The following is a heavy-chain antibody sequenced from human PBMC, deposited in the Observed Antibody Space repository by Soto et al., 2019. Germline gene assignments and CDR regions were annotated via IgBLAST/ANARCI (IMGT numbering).Heavy chain of an antibody. D-gene: IGHD2-2*02. J-gene: IGHJ5*02. CDR2: ISSSGSPI. CDR3: VRSWGVYCSSTRCYSPWLDP. V-gene: IGHV3-48*03. CDR1: GFTFSSHE. Sequence: GGSLRLSCVASGFTFSSHEMNWVRQAPGKGLEWVSYISSSGSPIDYADSVRGRFTISRDNAKNSVILQMNSLRVEDTAVYYCVRSWGVYCSSTRCYSPWLDPWGQGALVTVSS.